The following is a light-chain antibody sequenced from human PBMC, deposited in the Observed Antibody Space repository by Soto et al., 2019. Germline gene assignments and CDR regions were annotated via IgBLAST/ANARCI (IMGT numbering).Light chain of an antibody. Sequence: DIPMTQSPSSLSASVGDRVTITCRASQSISSYLNWYQQKPGKAPKVLIYAASSLQSGVPSRFSGSGSGTDFTLTISSLQPEDFATYYCQQSYSIPITFGQGTRLEIK. J-gene: IGKJ5*01. CDR2: AAS. CDR1: QSISSY. CDR3: QQSYSIPIT. V-gene: IGKV1-39*01.